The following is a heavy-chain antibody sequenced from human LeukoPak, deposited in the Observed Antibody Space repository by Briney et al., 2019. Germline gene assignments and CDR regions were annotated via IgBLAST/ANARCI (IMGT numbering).Heavy chain of an antibody. CDR2: IRSKAYGGTT. CDR3: ARGWELRGSLGAFDI. D-gene: IGHD1-26*01. J-gene: IGHJ3*02. Sequence: GGSLRLSCTASGFTFGDYAMSWLRQAPGKGLEWVGFIRSKAYGGTTEYAASVKGRFTISRDDSKSIAYLQMNSLKTEDTAVYYCARGWELRGSLGAFDIWGQGTMVTVSS. CDR1: GFTFGDYA. V-gene: IGHV3-49*03.